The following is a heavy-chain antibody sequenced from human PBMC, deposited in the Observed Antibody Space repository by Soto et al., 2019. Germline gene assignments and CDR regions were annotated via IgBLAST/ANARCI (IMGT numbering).Heavy chain of an antibody. D-gene: IGHD1-1*01. CDR2: MNPKTGNT. Sequence: ASVKVSCKASRYTFSSYDINWVRQATGKGLEWMGWMNPKTGNTGYAQKFQGRVTMTENTSTDTAYMELTSLRSEDTAVYYCAGTDLTEGYYFDYWGQGTLVTVSS. J-gene: IGHJ4*02. CDR3: AGTDLTEGYYFDY. V-gene: IGHV1-8*01. CDR1: RYTFSSYD.